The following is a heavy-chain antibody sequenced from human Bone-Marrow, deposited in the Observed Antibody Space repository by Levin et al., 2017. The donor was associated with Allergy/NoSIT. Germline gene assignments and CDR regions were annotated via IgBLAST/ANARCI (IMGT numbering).Heavy chain of an antibody. CDR1: RFTFSSYA. Sequence: GGSLRLSCAGSRFTFSSYAMHWVRQAPGKGLDWLAVISYDGRIKKYAESVKGRFTISRDNAKNTVSLQMDSLRAEDSAVYYCARASNSASPSVIDFYYYGMDVWGQGTTVTVS. CDR3: ARASNSASPSVIDFYYYGMDV. J-gene: IGHJ6*02. D-gene: IGHD1-26*01. V-gene: IGHV3-30*04. CDR2: ISYDGRIK.